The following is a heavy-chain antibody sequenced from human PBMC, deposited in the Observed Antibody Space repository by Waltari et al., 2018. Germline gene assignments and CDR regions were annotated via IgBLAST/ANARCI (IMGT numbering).Heavy chain of an antibody. D-gene: IGHD3-10*01. V-gene: IGHV3-23*01. Sequence: EVQLLESGGGLIQPGGSLRLSCEASGFTFKSYVMRWVRQAPGKGLEWVSSIKDSGTITYYADSVKGRFTISRDNSKNTLYLQMNSLRAEDTAVYYCAKNSPYGTTWFGGVDPWGQGTLVTVSS. CDR3: AKNSPYGTTWFGGVDP. CDR1: GFTFKSYV. J-gene: IGHJ5*02. CDR2: IKDSGTIT.